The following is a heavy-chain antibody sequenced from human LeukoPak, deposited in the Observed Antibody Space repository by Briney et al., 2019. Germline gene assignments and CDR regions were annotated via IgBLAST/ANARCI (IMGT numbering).Heavy chain of an antibody. V-gene: IGHV3-33*01. CDR2: IWYDGSNK. D-gene: IGHD3-10*01. CDR1: GFTFSSYG. J-gene: IGHJ3*02. CDR3: ARARRYYGSGVKDAFDI. Sequence: GRSLRLSCAASGFTFSSYGMHWVRQAPGKGLEWVAVIWYDGSNKYYADSVKGRFTISRDNSKNTLYLQMNSPRAEDTAVYYCARARRYYGSGVKDAFDIWGQGTMVTVSS.